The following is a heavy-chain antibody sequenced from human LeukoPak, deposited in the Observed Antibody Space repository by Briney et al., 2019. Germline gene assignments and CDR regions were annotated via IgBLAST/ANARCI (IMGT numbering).Heavy chain of an antibody. D-gene: IGHD6-13*01. J-gene: IGHJ6*03. V-gene: IGHV1-18*01. CDR3: ARDYVAAEDYYYYYMDV. CDR2: ISAYNGNT. CDR1: GYTFTSYG. Sequence: ATVKVSCKASGYTFTSYGISWVRQAPGQGLEWMGWISAYNGNTNYAQKLQGRVTMTTDTSTSTAYMELRSLRSDDTAVYYCARDYVAAEDYYYYYMDVWGKGTTVTVSS.